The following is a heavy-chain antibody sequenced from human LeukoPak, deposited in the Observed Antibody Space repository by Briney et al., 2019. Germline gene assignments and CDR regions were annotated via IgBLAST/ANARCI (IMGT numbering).Heavy chain of an antibody. CDR2: ISGSGGST. J-gene: IGHJ4*02. V-gene: IGHV3-23*01. CDR3: ANRWVQLDY. CDR1: GFTFGSSA. D-gene: IGHD4/OR15-4a*01. Sequence: PGGSLRLSCAASGFTFGSSAMSWVRQAPGKGLEWVSAISGSGGSTYYADSVKGRFTLSRDNSKNTLYLQMNSLRAEDTAIYYCANRWVQLDYWGQGTLVTVSS.